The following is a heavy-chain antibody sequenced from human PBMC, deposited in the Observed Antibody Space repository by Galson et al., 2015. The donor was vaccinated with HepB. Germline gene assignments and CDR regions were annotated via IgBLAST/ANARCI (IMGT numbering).Heavy chain of an antibody. CDR2: ISYDGSNK. CDR1: GFTFSSYA. V-gene: IGHV3-30-3*01. D-gene: IGHD3-10*01. J-gene: IGHJ3*02. Sequence: SLRLSCAASGFTFSSYAMHWVRQAPGKGLEWVAVISYDGSNKYYADSVKGRFTISGDNSKNTLYLQMNSLRAEDTAVYYCARGTPGVTMVRGVSGAFDIWGQGTMVTVSS. CDR3: ARGTPGVTMVRGVSGAFDI.